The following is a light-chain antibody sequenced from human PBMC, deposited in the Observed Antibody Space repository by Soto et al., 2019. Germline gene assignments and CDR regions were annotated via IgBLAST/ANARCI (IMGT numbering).Light chain of an antibody. J-gene: IGLJ1*01. CDR2: DVT. CDR1: SSDIGGHNA. CDR3: SSYVTGGSYV. Sequence: QSALTQPASVSGSPGHSITISFTGTSSDIGGHNAVSWYQQYSGEAPRLLIYDVTSRAAGVSNRFSASKSGNTASLTISGLQDEDEAVYYCSSYVTGGSYVLGPGTKLTVL. V-gene: IGLV2-14*01.